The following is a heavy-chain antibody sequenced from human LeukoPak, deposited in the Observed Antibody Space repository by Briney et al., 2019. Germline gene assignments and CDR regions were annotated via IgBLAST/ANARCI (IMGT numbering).Heavy chain of an antibody. CDR3: ARSLSPYYDVTSAYWVWGY. D-gene: IGHD3-3*01. CDR2: INQSGDT. CDR1: GESFSGYY. V-gene: IGHV4-34*01. Sequence: SETLSLTCGVSGESFSGYYWSWLRQPPGKGLEWIGEINQSGDTNYNPSFETRVTMSVDASKKQFSLKVKSVTAADGAVYYYARSLSPYYDVTSAYWVWGYWGQGTLVIISS. J-gene: IGHJ4*02.